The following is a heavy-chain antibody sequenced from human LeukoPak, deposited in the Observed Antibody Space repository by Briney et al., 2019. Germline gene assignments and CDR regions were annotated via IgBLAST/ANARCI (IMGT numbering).Heavy chain of an antibody. CDR2: IKSKTDGGTT. J-gene: IGHJ4*02. CDR3: TTYPMVYPKNY. V-gene: IGHV3-15*01. CDR1: GFTFSNAW. Sequence: TGGSLRLSCAASGFTFSNAWMSWVRQAPGKGLEWVGRIKSKTDGGTTDFAAPVKGRFTISRDDSKNTLYLQMNSLKTEDTAVYFCTTYPMVYPKNYWGQGTLVTVSS. D-gene: IGHD2-8*01.